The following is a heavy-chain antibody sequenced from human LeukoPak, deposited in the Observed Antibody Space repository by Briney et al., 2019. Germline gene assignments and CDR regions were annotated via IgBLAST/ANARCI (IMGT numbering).Heavy chain of an antibody. CDR3: ARGAAAGTIGY. V-gene: IGHV3-48*01. Sequence: GGSLRLSCAASGFTFSSYSMNWVRQAPGKGLEWVSYISSSSSTIYYADSVKGRFTISRDNAKNSLYLQMNSLRAEDTAVYYCARGAAAGTIGYRGQGTLVTVSS. J-gene: IGHJ4*02. D-gene: IGHD6-13*01. CDR1: GFTFSSYS. CDR2: ISSSSSTI.